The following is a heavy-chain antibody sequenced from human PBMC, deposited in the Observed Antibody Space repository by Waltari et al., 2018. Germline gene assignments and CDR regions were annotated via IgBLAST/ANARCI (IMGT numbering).Heavy chain of an antibody. Sequence: QLQLQESGPGLVKPSETLSLTCTVSGGSISSNSYYWGWIRQPPGKGLEWIGSIYYSGSTFYNPSLKSRVTISADMSENQFSLKLSSVTAADTAVYYCARLPTYYSGSGSYYPGYFDYWGQGTLVTVSS. J-gene: IGHJ4*02. V-gene: IGHV4-39*01. D-gene: IGHD3-10*01. CDR2: IYYSGST. CDR3: ARLPTYYSGSGSYYPGYFDY. CDR1: GGSISSNSYY.